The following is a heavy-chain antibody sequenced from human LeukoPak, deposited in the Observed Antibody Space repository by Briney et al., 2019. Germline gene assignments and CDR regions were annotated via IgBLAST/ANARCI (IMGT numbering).Heavy chain of an antibody. CDR2: IYRSGST. J-gene: IGHJ6*03. V-gene: IGHV4-4*02. D-gene: IGHD3-16*01. CDR1: GGSISSSNW. Sequence: PSETLSLTCAVSGGSISSSNWWSWVRQPPGKGLEWIGEIYRSGSTNYNPSLKSRVTISVDKSKNQFSLKLSSVTAADTAVYYCARELGDYYYYMDVWGKGTTVTVSS. CDR3: ARELGDYYYYMDV.